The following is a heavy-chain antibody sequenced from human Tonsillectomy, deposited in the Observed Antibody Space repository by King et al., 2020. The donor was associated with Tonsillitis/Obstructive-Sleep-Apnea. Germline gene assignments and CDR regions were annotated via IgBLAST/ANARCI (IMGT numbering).Heavy chain of an antibody. V-gene: IGHV3-7*01. CDR1: GFTFSSYW. D-gene: IGHD1-26*01. CDR2: IKQDGSDI. Sequence: VQLVESGGGLVQPGGSLRLSCAASGFTFSSYWMSWVRQAPGKGLEWVANIKQDGSDIYYADSVKGRFTISRDNAKNSLYLQMNSLRGEDTAVYYCAREGGVGEGYVWGKGTTITVSS. CDR3: AREGGVGEGYV. J-gene: IGHJ6*04.